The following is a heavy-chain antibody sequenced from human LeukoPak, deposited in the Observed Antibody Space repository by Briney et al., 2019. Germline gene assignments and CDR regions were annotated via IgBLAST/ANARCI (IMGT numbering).Heavy chain of an antibody. Sequence: GESLKISCNGSGYSFTSYWIGWVRQMPGKGLEWMGIIYPGDSDTRYSPSFQGQVTISADKSISTAYLQWSSLKASDTAMYYCARTYYYDSSGCYSDYWGQGTLVTVSS. D-gene: IGHD3-22*01. CDR3: ARTYYYDSSGCYSDY. V-gene: IGHV5-51*01. J-gene: IGHJ4*02. CDR1: GYSFTSYW. CDR2: IYPGDSDT.